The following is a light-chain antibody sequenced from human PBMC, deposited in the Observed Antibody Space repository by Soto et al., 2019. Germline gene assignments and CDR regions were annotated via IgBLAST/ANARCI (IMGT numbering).Light chain of an antibody. V-gene: IGLV2-14*01. CDR1: SSDVGGYNS. J-gene: IGLJ1*01. Sequence: QSVLTQPASVSGSPGQSITFSCTGTSSDVGGYNSVSWYQQHPGKAPKLIIFEVSHRPSAVSHRFSGSKSGNTASLTISGLQAEDEADYYCISYASSATYVFGTGTKLTVL. CDR3: ISYASSATYV. CDR2: EVS.